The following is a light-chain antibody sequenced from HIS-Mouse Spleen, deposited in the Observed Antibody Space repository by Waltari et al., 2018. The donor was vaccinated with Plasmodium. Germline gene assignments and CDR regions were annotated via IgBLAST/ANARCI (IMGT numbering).Light chain of an antibody. J-gene: IGLJ2*01. CDR3: SSYTSSSTHVV. Sequence: QSALTQPASVSGSPGQAITISCTGTSSDVGGYNYVPWYQQPPGKAPKPMIYDVSNRPSGVSNRFSGSKSGNTASLTISGLQAEDEADYYCSSYTSSSTHVVFGGGTKLTVL. CDR1: SSDVGGYNY. CDR2: DVS. V-gene: IGLV2-14*03.